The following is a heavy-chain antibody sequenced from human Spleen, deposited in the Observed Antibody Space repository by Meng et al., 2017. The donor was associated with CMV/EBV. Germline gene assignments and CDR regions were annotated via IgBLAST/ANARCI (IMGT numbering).Heavy chain of an antibody. V-gene: IGHV3-23*01. CDR2: ISGSADST. Sequence: GESLKISCAASGFTFSRYEMNWVRQAPGKGLEFVSAISGSADSTYYAESVKGRFSISRDNSKSTVYLQMNSLRSEDTAVYYCASWYNWNDAFDIWGQGTMVTVSS. J-gene: IGHJ3*02. CDR3: ASWYNWNDAFDI. CDR1: GFTFSRYE. D-gene: IGHD1-1*01.